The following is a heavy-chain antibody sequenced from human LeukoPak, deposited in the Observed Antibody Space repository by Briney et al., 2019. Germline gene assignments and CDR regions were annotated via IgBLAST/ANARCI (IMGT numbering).Heavy chain of an antibody. V-gene: IGHV1-58*02. CDR2: IVVAGGDT. CDR3: GSAYYDTSREGL. CDR1: GFTFTDSA. Sequence: SVKVSSTASGFTFTDSAIQRVRQARGQGREWIGWIVVAGGDTKYAQRFQERVTITRDMSISTAYMELSSLIHEDTAVYYCGSAYYDTSREGLWGQGTLVTVSS. D-gene: IGHD3-22*01. J-gene: IGHJ4*02.